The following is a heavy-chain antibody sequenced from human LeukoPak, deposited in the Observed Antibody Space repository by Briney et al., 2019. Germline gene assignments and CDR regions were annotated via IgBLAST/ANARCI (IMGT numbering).Heavy chain of an antibody. D-gene: IGHD2-2*01. V-gene: IGHV4-59*01. CDR1: GGSISSYY. CDR3: ARGDIVVVPAAIAYGMDV. Sequence: SETLSLTRTVSGGSISSYYWSWIRQPPGKGLEWIGYIYYSGSTNYNPSLKSRVTISVDTSKNQFSLKPSSVTAADTAVYYCARGDIVVVPAAIAYGMDVWGKGTTVTVSS. CDR2: IYYSGST. J-gene: IGHJ6*04.